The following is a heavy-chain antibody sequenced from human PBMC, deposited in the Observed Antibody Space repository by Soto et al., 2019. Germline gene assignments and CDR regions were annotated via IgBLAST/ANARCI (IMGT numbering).Heavy chain of an antibody. J-gene: IGHJ5*02. Sequence: QVQLQESGPGLVKPSQTLSLTCTVSGGSISSGGYYWSWIRQHPGKGLEWIGYIYYSGSTSHNPSLKSRVTRSVETTKNQLALKLSSVTAEDTAVYYCARERRAWGQGTLVTVSS. CDR1: GGSISSGGYY. CDR3: ARERRA. V-gene: IGHV4-31*03. CDR2: IYYSGST.